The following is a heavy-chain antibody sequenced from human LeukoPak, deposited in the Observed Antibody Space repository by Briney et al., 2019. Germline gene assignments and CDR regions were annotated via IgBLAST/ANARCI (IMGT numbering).Heavy chain of an antibody. Sequence: SETLSLTCTVSIGSISSHYWSWIRQPPGKGLEGIGLIYSSGYTHYNPSLKSRVTISVDTPRNQFSLKLSSATAADTAVYYCARNERRAQKDTYYAYFYYMDVWGKGSTVTVSS. V-gene: IGHV4-59*11. CDR1: IGSISSHY. J-gene: IGHJ6*03. D-gene: IGHD6-25*01. CDR3: ARNERRAQKDTYYAYFYYMDV. CDR2: IYSSGYT.